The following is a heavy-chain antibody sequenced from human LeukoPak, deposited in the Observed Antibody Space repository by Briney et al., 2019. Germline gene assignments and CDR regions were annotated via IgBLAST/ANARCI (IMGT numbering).Heavy chain of an antibody. V-gene: IGHV1-69*05. CDR2: IIPIFGTA. D-gene: IGHD1-26*01. CDR1: GGTFSSYA. CDR3: ARVFARSGEISGSYYYY. Sequence: EASVKVSCKASGGTFSSYAISWVRQAPGQGLEWMGGIIPIFGTANYAQKFQGRVTISTDESTSTAYMELSSLRSEDTAVYYCARVFARSGEISGSYYYYWGQGTLVTVSS. J-gene: IGHJ4*02.